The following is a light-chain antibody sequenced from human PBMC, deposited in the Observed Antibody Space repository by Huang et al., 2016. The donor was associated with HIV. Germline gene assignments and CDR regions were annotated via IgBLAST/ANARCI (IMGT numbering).Light chain of an antibody. CDR1: QSISDD. J-gene: IGKJ1*01. V-gene: IGKV1-5*03. Sequence: DIQMTQSPSTLSASVGDRVTITCRASQSISDDLDWYQQKPGEAPNRLIYKASSLECGVPPRFSGSGSGTEFTLTISSLQADDVATYYCQQYNNYPWTFGQGTLVEIK. CDR2: KAS. CDR3: QQYNNYPWT.